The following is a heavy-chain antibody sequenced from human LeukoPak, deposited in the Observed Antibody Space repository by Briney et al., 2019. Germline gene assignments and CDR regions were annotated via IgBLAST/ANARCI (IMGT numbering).Heavy chain of an antibody. CDR1: GYTLTELS. Sequence: ASVKVSCKVSGYTLTELSMHWVRQAPGKGLEWMGGFDPEDGETIYAQKFQGRVTMTEDTSTDTAYMELSSLRSEDTAVYYCARGDLEMATITFWDYWGQGTLVTVSS. J-gene: IGHJ4*02. D-gene: IGHD5-24*01. CDR3: ARGDLEMATITFWDY. CDR2: FDPEDGET. V-gene: IGHV1-24*01.